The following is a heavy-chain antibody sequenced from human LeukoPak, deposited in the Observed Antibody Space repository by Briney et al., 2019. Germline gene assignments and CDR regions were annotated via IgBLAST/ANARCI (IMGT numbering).Heavy chain of an antibody. CDR2: ISYDGSNK. V-gene: IGHV3-30-3*01. D-gene: IGHD2-2*01. CDR1: GFTFSSYA. J-gene: IGHJ4*02. Sequence: PGGPLRLSCAASGFTFSSYAMHWVRQAPGKGLEWVAVISYDGSNKYYADSVKGRFTISRDNSKNTLYLQMNSLRAEDTAVYYCARDFCSSTSCYYFDYWGQGTLVTVSS. CDR3: ARDFCSSTSCYYFDY.